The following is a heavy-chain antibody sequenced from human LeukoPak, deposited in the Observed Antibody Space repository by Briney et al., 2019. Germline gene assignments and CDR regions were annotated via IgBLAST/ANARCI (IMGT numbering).Heavy chain of an antibody. CDR3: VRDYVYALDI. J-gene: IGHJ3*02. CDR1: GFTFNAYS. CDR2: IRSRDGIV. Sequence: GGSLRLSCVASGFTFNAYSVNWARQAPGKGLEWISYIRSRDGIVSYADSVKGRFTISTDTAKSSLFLQMNGLSADDTAVYYCVRDYVYALDIWGQGTMVTVSS. V-gene: IGHV3-48*01. D-gene: IGHD3-16*01.